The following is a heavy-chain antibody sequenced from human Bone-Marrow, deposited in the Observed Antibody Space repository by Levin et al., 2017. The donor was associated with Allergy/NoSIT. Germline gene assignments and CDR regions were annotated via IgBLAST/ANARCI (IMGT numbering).Heavy chain of an antibody. J-gene: IGHJ4*02. CDR3: ASGDSSSWSQVCY. CDR2: INSDGSST. D-gene: IGHD6-13*01. CDR1: GFTFSSYW. V-gene: IGHV3-74*01. Sequence: LSLTCAASGFTFSSYWMHWVRQAPGKGLVWVSRINSDGSSTSYADSVKGRFTISRDNAKNTLYLQMNSLRAEDTAVYYCASGDSSSWSQVCYWGQGTLVTVSS.